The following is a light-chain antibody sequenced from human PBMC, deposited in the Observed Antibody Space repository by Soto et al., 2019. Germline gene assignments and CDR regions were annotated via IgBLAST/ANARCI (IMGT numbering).Light chain of an antibody. J-gene: IGLJ1*01. Sequence: QSALTQPASVSGSPGQSIAISCTGTSSDVGGYSYVSWYQQQPGKAPKLVISYVSNRPSGVSDRFSGSKSGNTASLTISGLQTEDEADYYCASYTTSSTYVFGTGTKLTVL. CDR1: SSDVGGYSY. V-gene: IGLV2-14*01. CDR3: ASYTTSSTYV. CDR2: YVS.